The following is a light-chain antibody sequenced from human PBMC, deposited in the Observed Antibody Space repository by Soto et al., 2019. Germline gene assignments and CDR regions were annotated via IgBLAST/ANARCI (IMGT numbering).Light chain of an antibody. Sequence: EIVLTQSPGTLSLSPGEGATLSCRASQRVSSSYLGWYQQKPGQAPRLLIYGASSRATGIPDRFSGSGSGTDFTLTISRLEPEDFAVYYCQQYGSSPPTFGQGTKVEIK. V-gene: IGKV3-20*01. CDR3: QQYGSSPPT. CDR2: GAS. J-gene: IGKJ1*01. CDR1: QRVSSSY.